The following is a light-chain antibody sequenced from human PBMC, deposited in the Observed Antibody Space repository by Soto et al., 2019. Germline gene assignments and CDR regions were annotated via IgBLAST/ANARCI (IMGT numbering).Light chain of an antibody. V-gene: IGKV1-5*03. J-gene: IGKJ1*01. CDR1: QSIDNL. CDR2: KAS. Sequence: DIHGTQSPSTLSASVGDRVAITCRASQSIDNLLVWYQQKPGKAPKLLIYKASKLESGVPSGFSGSGSGTDFTLTLNSLQPDDFATYYCQQYYSYPWTFGQGTKVEIK. CDR3: QQYYSYPWT.